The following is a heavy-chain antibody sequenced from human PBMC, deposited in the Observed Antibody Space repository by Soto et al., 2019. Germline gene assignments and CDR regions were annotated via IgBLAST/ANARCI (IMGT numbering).Heavy chain of an antibody. V-gene: IGHV3-21*01. CDR1: GFTFSNYN. Sequence: LRLSCVASGFTFSNYNMNWVRQAPGEGLEWVSHISGTGVYIHYADAVKGRFTISRDNAKSSVYLQMNSLRAEDTAVYYCAREGALKPFSSWGQGALVTVSS. CDR3: AREGALKPFSS. J-gene: IGHJ5*02. CDR2: ISGTGVYI.